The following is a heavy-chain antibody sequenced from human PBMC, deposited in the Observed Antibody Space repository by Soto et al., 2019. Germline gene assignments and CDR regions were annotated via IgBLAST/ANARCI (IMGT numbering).Heavy chain of an antibody. CDR2: IKEDGSQK. CDR1: GFTFSHYW. J-gene: IGHJ4*02. V-gene: IGHV3-7*01. Sequence: EVQLVESGGDLVQPGGSLRLSCAVSGFTFSHYWMTWVRQAPGKGLEWVANIKEDGSQKNYVDSVKGRLTVSRDNAKNSLYLQMNSLRAEDTAVYYCARSGSEVDYGGQGTLVIVSS. D-gene: IGHD3-10*01. CDR3: ARSGSEVDY.